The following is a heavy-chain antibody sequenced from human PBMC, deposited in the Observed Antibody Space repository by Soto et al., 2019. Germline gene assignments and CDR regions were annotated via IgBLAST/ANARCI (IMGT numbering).Heavy chain of an antibody. D-gene: IGHD3-22*01. Sequence: GGSLRLSCAASGFTFSSYGMHWVRQAPGKGLEWVAVISYDGSNKYYADSVKGRFTISRDNSKNTVYLEVNGLRTEDTAVYYCAKDVHYDSSGGLDYWGQGTLVTVSS. CDR3: AKDVHYDSSGGLDY. CDR2: ISYDGSNK. CDR1: GFTFSSYG. J-gene: IGHJ4*02. V-gene: IGHV3-30*18.